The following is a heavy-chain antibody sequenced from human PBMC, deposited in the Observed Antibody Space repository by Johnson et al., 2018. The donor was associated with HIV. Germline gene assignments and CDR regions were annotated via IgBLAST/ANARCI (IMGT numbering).Heavy chain of an antibody. D-gene: IGHD3-10*01. Sequence: VQLVESGGGVVQPGRSPRLSCGASGFTFNSYALHWVRQAPGKGLEWVGVISYDGSIKYYADSVKGRFTISRDNSKNTLYLQMNSLTTEDTAVYYCAKTRMGGILDAFDLWGQGTMVIVS. CDR3: AKTRMGGILDAFDL. CDR2: ISYDGSIK. CDR1: GFTFNSYA. J-gene: IGHJ3*01. V-gene: IGHV3-30*04.